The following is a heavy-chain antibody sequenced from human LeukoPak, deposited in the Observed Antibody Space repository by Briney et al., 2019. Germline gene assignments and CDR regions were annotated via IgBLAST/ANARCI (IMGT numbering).Heavy chain of an antibody. D-gene: IGHD3-10*01. CDR2: INPNSGGT. J-gene: IGHJ3*02. CDR1: GYTFTGYY. Sequence: ASVKVSCKASGYTFTGYYMHWVRQAPGQGLEWMGWINPNSGGTNYAQKFQGRVTMTRDTSIRTVYMELSRLRSDDTAVYYCARSLWFGEYAFDIWGQGTMVTVSS. V-gene: IGHV1-2*02. CDR3: ARSLWFGEYAFDI.